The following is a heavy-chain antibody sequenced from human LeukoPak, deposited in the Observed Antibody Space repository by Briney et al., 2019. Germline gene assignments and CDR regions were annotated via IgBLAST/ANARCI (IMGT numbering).Heavy chain of an antibody. D-gene: IGHD5-18*01. CDR1: GFTFSSYA. J-gene: IGHJ4*02. CDR2: ISYDGSNK. Sequence: GGSLGLSCAASGFTFSSYAMHWVRQAPGKGLEWVAVISYDGSNKYYADSVKGRFTISRDNSKNTLYLQMNSLRAEDTAVYYCARDRGYSYGDFDYWGQGTLVTVSS. V-gene: IGHV3-30-3*01. CDR3: ARDRGYSYGDFDY.